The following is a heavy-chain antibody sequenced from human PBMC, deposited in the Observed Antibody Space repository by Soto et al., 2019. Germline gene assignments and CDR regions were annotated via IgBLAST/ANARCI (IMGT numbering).Heavy chain of an antibody. CDR2: INHSGST. CDR1: GGSFSGYY. J-gene: IGHJ5*02. V-gene: IGHV4-34*01. D-gene: IGHD1-1*01. Sequence: SETLSLTCAVYGGSFSGYYWSWIRQPPGKGLEWIGEINHSGSTNCNPSLKSRVTISVDTSKNQFSLKLSSVTAADTAVYYCVRDGTKTLRDWFDPWGQGISVTVSS. CDR3: VRDGTKTLRDWFDP.